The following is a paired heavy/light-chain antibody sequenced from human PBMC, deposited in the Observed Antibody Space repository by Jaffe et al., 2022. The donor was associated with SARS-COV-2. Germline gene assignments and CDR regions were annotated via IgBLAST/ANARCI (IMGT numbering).Light chain of an antibody. V-gene: IGLV1-44*01. CDR3: EAWDDSLPGNV. Sequence: QSVLTQPPSASGTPGQRVTISCSGSRSNIGSQIVNWFQQLPGTAPKLLIYNNNQRPSGVPDRFSGSKSGTSASLAISGLQSEDEADYFCEAWDDSLPGNVFGTGTKVTVL. CDR2: NNN. CDR1: RSNIGSQI. J-gene: IGLJ1*01.
Heavy chain of an antibody. CDR1: GLRFSTYD. V-gene: IGHV3-23*04. J-gene: IGHJ4*02. CDR2: ISGSRGWT. Sequence: EVDLVEFGGGLVQPGGSLRLSCTTSGLRFSTYDMSWVRQAPGKGLECVSSISGSRGWTFYADSVKGRFTISRDNSKSTLYLQMNSLRAEDTAIYYCAKNWDYWGQGTLVTVSS. CDR3: AKNWDY.